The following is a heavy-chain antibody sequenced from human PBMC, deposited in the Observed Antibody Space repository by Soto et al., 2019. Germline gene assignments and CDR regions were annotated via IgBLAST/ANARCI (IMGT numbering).Heavy chain of an antibody. CDR3: ARSQRTYYDILTGYRGMDV. CDR1: GYTFTSYD. J-gene: IGHJ6*02. D-gene: IGHD3-9*01. V-gene: IGHV1-8*01. CDR2: MNPNSGNT. Sequence: GASVKGSCKASGYTFTSYDINWVRQATGQRLEWMGWMNPNSGNTGYAQKFQGRVTMTRDTSTSTVYMELSSLRSEDTAVYYCARSQRTYYDILTGYRGMDVWGQGTTVTVSS.